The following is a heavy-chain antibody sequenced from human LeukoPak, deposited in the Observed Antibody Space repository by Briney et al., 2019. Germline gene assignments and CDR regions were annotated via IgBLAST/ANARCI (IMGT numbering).Heavy chain of an antibody. J-gene: IGHJ5*02. Sequence: SEALSLTCTVSGGSISSSSHYWGWIRQPPGKGLEWIGDIHYSGTTYYNPSLKSRVTISVDTSKNQFSLKLTSVTAADTAVYYCARRLIGFDTWGQGTLVTVSS. V-gene: IGHV4-39*01. D-gene: IGHD3-22*01. CDR1: GGSISSSSHY. CDR3: ARRLIGFDT. CDR2: IHYSGTT.